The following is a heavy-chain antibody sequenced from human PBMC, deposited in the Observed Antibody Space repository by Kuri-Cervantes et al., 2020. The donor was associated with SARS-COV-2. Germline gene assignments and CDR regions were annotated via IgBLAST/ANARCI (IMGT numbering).Heavy chain of an antibody. CDR1: GGSISSYY. CDR3: VRERDGFDY. CDR2: IYYSGST. J-gene: IGHJ4*02. V-gene: IGHV4-59*12. Sequence: SETLSLTCTVSGGSISSYYWSWIRQPPGKGLEWIGYIYYSGSTYYNPSLKSRVTISVDTSKNQFSLKLSSVTAADTAVYYCVRERDGFDYWGQGTLVTVSS.